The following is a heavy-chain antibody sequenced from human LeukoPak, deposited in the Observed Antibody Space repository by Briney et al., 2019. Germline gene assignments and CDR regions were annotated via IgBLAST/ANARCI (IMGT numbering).Heavy chain of an antibody. Sequence: ASVKVSCKASGYTFISYGISWVRQAPGQGLEWMGWISAYNGNTNYAQELQGRVTMTRDTSTSTAYMELRSLRSDDTAVYYCARDFSSGWDLFDYWGQGALVTVSS. CDR3: ARDFSSGWDLFDY. J-gene: IGHJ4*02. V-gene: IGHV1-18*01. D-gene: IGHD1-26*01. CDR1: GYTFISYG. CDR2: ISAYNGNT.